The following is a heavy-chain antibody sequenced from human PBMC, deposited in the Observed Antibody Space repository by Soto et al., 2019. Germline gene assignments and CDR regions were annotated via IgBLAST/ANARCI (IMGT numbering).Heavy chain of an antibody. D-gene: IGHD3-3*01. J-gene: IGHJ6*02. CDR1: GGSICSYY. V-gene: IGHV4-59*01. CDR2: IYYSGST. Sequence: SETLSLTCTVSGGSICSYYWSWIRQPPGKGLEWIGYIYYSGSTNYNPSLKSRVTISVDTSKNQFSLKLSSVTAADTAVYYCARGSTYYDFWSGYYTDPTYYYYGMDVWGQGTTVTVSS. CDR3: ARGSTYYDFWSGYYTDPTYYYYGMDV.